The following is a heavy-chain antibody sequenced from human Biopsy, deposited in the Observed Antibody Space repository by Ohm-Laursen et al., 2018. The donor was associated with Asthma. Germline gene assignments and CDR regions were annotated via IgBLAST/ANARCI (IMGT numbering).Heavy chain of an antibody. CDR3: AKNSRRGSHDPFYI. CDR2: ISWNSVSI. Sequence: SLRLSCAASGFNFDDYGMNWVRQGPGKGLEWVAGISWNSVSIAYADSVRGRFTISRDNAKTSLYLQMNSLRDGDTAVYFCAKNSRRGSHDPFYIWGQGTMVTVSS. V-gene: IGHV3-9*01. D-gene: IGHD1-26*01. J-gene: IGHJ3*02. CDR1: GFNFDDYG.